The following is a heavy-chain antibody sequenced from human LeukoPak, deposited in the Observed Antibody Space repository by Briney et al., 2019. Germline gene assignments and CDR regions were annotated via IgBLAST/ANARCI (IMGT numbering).Heavy chain of an antibody. D-gene: IGHD1-7*01. V-gene: IGHV3-33*01. CDR1: GFTFSSYG. J-gene: IGHJ6*02. CDR2: IWYDGSNK. CDR3: ARETGTTLPGYYYYYYGMDV. Sequence: PGGSLRLSCAASGFTFSSYGMHWVRQAPGKGLEWVAVIWYDGSNKYYADSVKGRFTISRDNSKNTLYLQMNSLRAEDTAVYYCARETGTTLPGYYYYYYGMDVWGQGTTVTVSS.